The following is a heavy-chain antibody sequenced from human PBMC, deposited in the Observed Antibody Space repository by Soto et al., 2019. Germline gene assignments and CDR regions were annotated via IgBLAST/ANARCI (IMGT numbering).Heavy chain of an antibody. D-gene: IGHD6-6*01. J-gene: IGHJ6*02. CDR2: IYTSGST. V-gene: IGHV4-4*07. CDR1: SGSISSYY. CDR3: ARGVAARPGYYYGLDV. Sequence: ETLSLTCTVSSGSISSYYWSWIRQPAGKGLEWIGRIYTSGSTNYNPSLKSRVTMSVDTSKNQFSLKLSSVTAADTAVYYCARGVAARPGYYYGLDVWGQGTTVTVSS.